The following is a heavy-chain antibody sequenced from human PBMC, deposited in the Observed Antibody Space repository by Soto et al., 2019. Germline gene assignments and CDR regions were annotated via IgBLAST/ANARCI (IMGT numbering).Heavy chain of an antibody. CDR3: AKVRDSSGWFSGYYYGVDV. D-gene: IGHD6-19*01. Sequence: GGSLRLSCAASGFTFSSYGMHWVRQAPGKGLEWVALISYDGSNKYYADSVKGRFTISRDNSKNTLSLQVSSLRPEDTAVYYCAKVRDSSGWFSGYYYGVDVWGQGTTVTVSS. V-gene: IGHV3-30*18. J-gene: IGHJ6*02. CDR2: ISYDGSNK. CDR1: GFTFSSYG.